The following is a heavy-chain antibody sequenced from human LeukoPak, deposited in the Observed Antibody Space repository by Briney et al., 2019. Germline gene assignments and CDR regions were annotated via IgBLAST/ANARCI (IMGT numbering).Heavy chain of an antibody. CDR3: ARLTPVGSGYYYYFDY. CDR2: IYYSGST. Sequence: SETLSLTCAVYGGSFSGYYWSWIRQPPGKGLEWIGSIYYSGSTYYNPSLKSRVTISVDTSKNQFSLKLSSVTAADTAVYYCARLTPVGSGYYYYFDYWGQGTLVTVSS. J-gene: IGHJ4*02. V-gene: IGHV4-34*01. D-gene: IGHD3-22*01. CDR1: GGSFSGYY.